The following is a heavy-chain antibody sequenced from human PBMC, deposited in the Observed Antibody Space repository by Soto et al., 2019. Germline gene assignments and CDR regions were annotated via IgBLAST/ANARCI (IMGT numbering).Heavy chain of an antibody. J-gene: IGHJ4*02. Sequence: QVQLQESGAGLVKPSETLSLTCTVSGDSISSYYWSWIRQPPGKGLEWIGYIYYSGSTNYNPSLKSRVTISVDTSKNQFSLKLSSVTAADTAVYYCARLWGWSVDHWGQGTLVTVSS. CDR1: GDSISSYY. CDR3: ARLWGWSVDH. V-gene: IGHV4-59*08. CDR2: IYYSGST. D-gene: IGHD3-16*01.